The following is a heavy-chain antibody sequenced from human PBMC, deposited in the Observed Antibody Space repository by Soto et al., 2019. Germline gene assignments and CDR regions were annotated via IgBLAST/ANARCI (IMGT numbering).Heavy chain of an antibody. J-gene: IGHJ3*01. Sequence: EVQLVESGGGLVQPGGSLRLSCVASGFTFSNYWMSWVRQAPGKGLEWVANIKQDGSDNYYVDSVKGRFTISRDNAKNSLSLQMNSLRAEDTAVYYCARISSFAAAVWGQGTVVTVSS. V-gene: IGHV3-7*01. CDR2: IKQDGSDN. CDR3: ARISSFAAAV. CDR1: GFTFSNYW. D-gene: IGHD6-13*01.